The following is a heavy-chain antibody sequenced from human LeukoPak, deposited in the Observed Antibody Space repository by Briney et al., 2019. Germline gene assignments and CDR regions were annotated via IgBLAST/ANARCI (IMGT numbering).Heavy chain of an antibody. D-gene: IGHD5-18*01. CDR3: ARDRGYSYGYPYYFDY. CDR1: GDSVSSNSAA. CDR2: TYYRSKWYN. Sequence: SQTLSLTCAISGDSVSSNSAAWNWIRQSPSRDLEWLGRTYYRSKWYNDYAVSVKSRITINPDTSKNQFSLQLNSVTPEDTAVYYCARDRGYSYGYPYYFDYWGQGTLVTVSS. J-gene: IGHJ4*02. V-gene: IGHV6-1*01.